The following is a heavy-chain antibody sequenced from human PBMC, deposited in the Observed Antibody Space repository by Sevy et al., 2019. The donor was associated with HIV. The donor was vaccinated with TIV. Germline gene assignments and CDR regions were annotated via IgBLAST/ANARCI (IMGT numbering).Heavy chain of an antibody. D-gene: IGHD5-12*01. CDR2: ITRILGTT. Sequence: ASVKVSCKTSGGTFSSGVISWVRHAPGQGLEWMGGITRILGTTKSARKFQGRVTIVADESTNTAYMELRSLRPEDTAVHYSARDSRTTGYDLIIYGNYFRMDVWGQGTTVTVSS. CDR3: ARDSRTTGYDLIIYGNYFRMDV. J-gene: IGHJ6*02. CDR1: GGTFSSGV. V-gene: IGHV1-69*13.